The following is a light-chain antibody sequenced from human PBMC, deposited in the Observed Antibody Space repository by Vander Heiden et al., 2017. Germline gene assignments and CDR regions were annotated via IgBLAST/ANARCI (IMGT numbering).Light chain of an antibody. Sequence: LSPGERATLSCRASQSVSSSYLAWYQQKPGQAPRLLIYGASSRATGIPDRFSGSGSGTDFTLTISRLEPEDFAVYYCQQYGSSPTTFGQGTRLEIK. CDR1: QSVSSSY. V-gene: IGKV3-20*01. CDR2: GAS. CDR3: QQYGSSPTT. J-gene: IGKJ5*01.